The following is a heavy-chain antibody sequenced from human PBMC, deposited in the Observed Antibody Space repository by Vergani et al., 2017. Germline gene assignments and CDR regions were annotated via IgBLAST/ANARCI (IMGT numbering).Heavy chain of an antibody. CDR3: AKDMGCCTMVRGVTAPGGYYYGMDV. D-gene: IGHD3-10*01. V-gene: IGHV3-9*01. Sequence: EVQLVESGGGLVQPGRSLRLSCAASGFTFDDYAMHWVRQAPGKGLEWVSGISWNSGSIGYADSVKGRFTISRDNAKNSLYLQMNSLRAEDTALYYCAKDMGCCTMVRGVTAPGGYYYGMDVWGQGTTVTVSS. CDR2: ISWNSGSI. J-gene: IGHJ6*02. CDR1: GFTFDDYA.